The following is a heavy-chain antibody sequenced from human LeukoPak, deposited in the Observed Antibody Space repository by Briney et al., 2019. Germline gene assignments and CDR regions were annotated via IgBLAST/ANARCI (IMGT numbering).Heavy chain of an antibody. D-gene: IGHD6-19*01. CDR1: GDSISSSGYS. CDR3: AREKGHHSIGWYEASSWFDP. V-gene: IGHV4-39*07. CDR2: VYYSGRS. Sequence: PSETLSLTCTVSGDSISSSGYSWAWIRQPPGKGLEWIGSVYYSGRSYYNPSLRSRVTISVDTSKDQFSLRLTPVSAADTALYYCAREKGHHSIGWYEASSWFDPWGQGTLVTVSS. J-gene: IGHJ5*02.